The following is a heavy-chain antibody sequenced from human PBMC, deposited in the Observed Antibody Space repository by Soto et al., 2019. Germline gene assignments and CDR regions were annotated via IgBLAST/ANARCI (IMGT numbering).Heavy chain of an antibody. V-gene: IGHV4-39*01. D-gene: IGHD3-3*01. CDR1: GGSISNNNHY. CDR2: IYYSGST. J-gene: IGHJ4*02. CDR3: ASRRGRLLEWLR. Sequence: SETLSLTCTVSGGSISNNNHYWGWIRQPPGKGLEWIGEIYYSGSTYYNPSLKSRVTISVDTSKNQFSLKLTSVTAADTAVYYVASRRGRLLEWLRWGQGTLVTVSS.